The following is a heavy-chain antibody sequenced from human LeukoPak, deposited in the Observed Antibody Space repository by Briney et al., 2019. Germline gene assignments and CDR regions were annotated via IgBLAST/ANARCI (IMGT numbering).Heavy chain of an antibody. D-gene: IGHD1-26*01. CDR1: GGSISSYY. CDR3: ARDQVGYYMDV. J-gene: IGHJ6*03. Sequence: SETLSLTCTVSGGSISSYYWSWVRQPAGKGLEWIGRIYTSGNTNYNPSLKGRVTMSVDTSKNQFSLNLSSVTAADTAVYYCARDQVGYYMDVWGKGTTVTVSS. CDR2: IYTSGNT. V-gene: IGHV4-4*07.